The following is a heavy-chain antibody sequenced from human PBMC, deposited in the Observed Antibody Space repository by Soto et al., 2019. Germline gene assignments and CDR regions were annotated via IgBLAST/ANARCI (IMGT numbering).Heavy chain of an antibody. V-gene: IGHV4-34*01. Sequence: QVQLQQWGAGLLKPSETLSLTCAVYGGSSRGYTWSGIRHPQGKGLEGLGEINHSGSTNYNPALKSRATXSXXTSKNQFSLKLSSVTAADRAVYYCAIAAAGNWFDPWGQGTLVTVSS. CDR2: INHSGST. D-gene: IGHD6-13*01. J-gene: IGHJ5*02. CDR3: AIAAAGNWFDP. CDR1: GGSSRGYT.